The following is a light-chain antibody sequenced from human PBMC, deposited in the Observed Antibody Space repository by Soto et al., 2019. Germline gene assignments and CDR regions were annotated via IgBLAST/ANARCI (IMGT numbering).Light chain of an antibody. CDR2: VAS. J-gene: IGKJ1*01. CDR1: QSLSSNS. Sequence: EIVLTQSPGTLSLSPGETATLSCRASQSLSSNSIAWYQQRLGQAPRLLIFVASNRPTDIPDRFSGSGSGTDFNLSISRLEPDDCSVYDCQQHGSFPPTFGQGTRVDIK. V-gene: IGKV3-20*01. CDR3: QQHGSFPPT.